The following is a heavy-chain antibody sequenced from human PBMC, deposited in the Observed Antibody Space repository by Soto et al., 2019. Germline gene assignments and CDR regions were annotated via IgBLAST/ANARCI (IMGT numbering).Heavy chain of an antibody. D-gene: IGHD1-7*01. V-gene: IGHV1-18*01. CDR2: ISAYNVNT. CDR3: ARALNWNYSTRFDY. CDR1: GYTFTSYG. Sequence: ASVKVSCKASGYTFTSYGISWVRQAPGQGLEWMGWISAYNVNTNYAQKLQGRVTMTTDTSTSTAYMELRSLRSDDTAVYYCARALNWNYSTRFDYWGQGTLVTVSS. J-gene: IGHJ4*02.